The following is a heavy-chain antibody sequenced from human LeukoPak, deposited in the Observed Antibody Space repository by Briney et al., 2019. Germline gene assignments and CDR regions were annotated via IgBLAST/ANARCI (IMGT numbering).Heavy chain of an antibody. D-gene: IGHD3-22*01. J-gene: IGHJ4*02. CDR1: GFTFSSYA. V-gene: IGHV3-21*01. Sequence: GGSLRLSCAASGFTFSSYAMSWVRQAPGKGLEWVSSISSSSSYIYYADSVKGRFTISRDNAKNSLYLQMNSLRAEDTAVYYCARYDSSDYYFDYWGQGTLVTVSS. CDR3: ARYDSSDYYFDY. CDR2: ISSSSSYI.